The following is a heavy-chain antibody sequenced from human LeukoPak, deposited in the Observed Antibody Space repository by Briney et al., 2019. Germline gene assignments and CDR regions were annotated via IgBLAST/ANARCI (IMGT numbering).Heavy chain of an antibody. D-gene: IGHD3-10*01. V-gene: IGHV3-7*01. Sequence: PGGSLRLSCAASGFTFSSYWMTWVRQAPGKGLEWVANIKEDGSETYYVDSVKGRFTISRDNTKNSLYLQMRSLRAEDRAVYYCARPVGTGNYYVYWGQGTLVTVSS. CDR2: IKEDGSET. J-gene: IGHJ4*02. CDR1: GFTFSSYW. CDR3: ARPVGTGNYYVY.